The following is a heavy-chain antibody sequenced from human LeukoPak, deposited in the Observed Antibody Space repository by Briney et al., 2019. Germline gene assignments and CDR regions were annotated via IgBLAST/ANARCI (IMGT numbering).Heavy chain of an antibody. CDR3: AGVGVAVAAQGYYYGMDV. Sequence: GESLKISCNGSGYXFTSYWICWVRQMPGKGLEWMGIIYPGDSDTRYSPSFQGQVTISADKSISTAYLQWSSLKASDTAMYYCAGVGVAVAAQGYYYGMDVWGQGTTVTVSS. D-gene: IGHD6-19*01. CDR2: IYPGDSDT. CDR1: GYXFTSYW. J-gene: IGHJ6*02. V-gene: IGHV5-51*01.